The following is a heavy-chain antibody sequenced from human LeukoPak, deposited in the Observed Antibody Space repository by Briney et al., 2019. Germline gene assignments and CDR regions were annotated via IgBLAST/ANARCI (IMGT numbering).Heavy chain of an antibody. Sequence: QPGGSLRLSCAASGFTFSSYAMSWVRQAPGKGLEWVSAISGSGGSTYYADSVKGRFTVSRDSSKDTLYLQMNSLRAEDTAVYFCARKALGYRLAYGDYWGQGTLVTVSS. CDR2: ISGSGGST. CDR1: GFTFSSYA. CDR3: ARKALGYRLAYGDY. D-gene: IGHD5-12*01. V-gene: IGHV3-23*01. J-gene: IGHJ4*02.